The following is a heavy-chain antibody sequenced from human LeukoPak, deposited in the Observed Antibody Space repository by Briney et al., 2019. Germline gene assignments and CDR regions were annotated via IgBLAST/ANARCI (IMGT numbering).Heavy chain of an antibody. CDR2: IYDSGST. CDR3: ARNRYYYGSGNYGVPNWFDP. CDR1: GGSISSYY. J-gene: IGHJ5*02. Sequence: SETLSLTCTVSGGSISSYYWSWIRQPPGKGLEWIGYIYDSGSTNYNPSLKSRVTISVDTSKNQFSLKLSSVTAADTAVYYCARNRYYYGSGNYGVPNWFDPWGQGTLVTVSS. D-gene: IGHD3-10*01. V-gene: IGHV4-59*08.